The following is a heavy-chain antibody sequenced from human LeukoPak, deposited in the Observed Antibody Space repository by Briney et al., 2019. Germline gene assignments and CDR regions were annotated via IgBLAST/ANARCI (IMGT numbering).Heavy chain of an antibody. D-gene: IGHD3-9*01. J-gene: IGHJ6*02. CDR3: ARDVDYYDILTGYYQHFGMDV. Sequence: PGGSLTLSCAASGFTVSSKDMSWVRQAPGKGLEWVSVIYSGGSTYYADSVKGRFTISRDNSKNTLYLQMNSLRAEDTAVYYCARDVDYYDILTGYYQHFGMDVWGQGTTVTVSS. CDR2: IYSGGST. V-gene: IGHV3-53*01. CDR1: GFTVSSKD.